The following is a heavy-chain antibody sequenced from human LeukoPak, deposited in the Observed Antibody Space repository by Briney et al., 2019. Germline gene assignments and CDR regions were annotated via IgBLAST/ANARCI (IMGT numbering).Heavy chain of an antibody. CDR3: ARVLGHSGYDFQDYYYYGMDV. CDR2: INTNTGNP. Sequence: ASVKVSCKASGYTFTSYAMNWVRQAPGQGLEWMGWINTNTGNPTYAQGFTGRFVFSLDTSVSTAYLQISSLKAEDTAVYYCARVLGHSGYDFQDYYYYGMDVWGQGTTVTVSS. V-gene: IGHV7-4-1*02. J-gene: IGHJ6*02. CDR1: GYTFTSYA. D-gene: IGHD5-12*01.